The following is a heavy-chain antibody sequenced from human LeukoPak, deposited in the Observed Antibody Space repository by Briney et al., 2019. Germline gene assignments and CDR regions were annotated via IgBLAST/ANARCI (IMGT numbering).Heavy chain of an antibody. CDR3: ARSGVWRITITRGAFDI. CDR1: GGSFSGYY. J-gene: IGHJ3*02. D-gene: IGHD3-16*01. Sequence: PSETLSLTCAVYGGSFSGYYWSWIRQPPGKGLEWIGEINHSGSTNYNPSLKSRVTISLDTSKNQFSLKLSSVTAADTAVYYCARSGVWRITITRGAFDIWGQGTMVTVSS. V-gene: IGHV4-34*01. CDR2: INHSGST.